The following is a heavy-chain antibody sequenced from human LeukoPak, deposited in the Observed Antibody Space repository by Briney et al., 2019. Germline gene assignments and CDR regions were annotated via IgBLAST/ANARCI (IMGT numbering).Heavy chain of an antibody. CDR1: GGTFSSYA. J-gene: IGHJ4*02. Sequence: ASVKVSCKASGGTFSSYAISWVRQAPGQGLEWMGGIIPIFGTANYAQKFQGGVTITADESTSTAYMELSSLRSEDTAVYYCARDMGPKDSSGSKGHFFDYWGQGTLVTVSS. D-gene: IGHD6-19*01. CDR3: ARDMGPKDSSGSKGHFFDY. CDR2: IIPIFGTA. V-gene: IGHV1-69*13.